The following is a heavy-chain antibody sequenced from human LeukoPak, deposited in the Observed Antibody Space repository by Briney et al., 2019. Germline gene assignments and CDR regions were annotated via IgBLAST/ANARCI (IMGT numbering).Heavy chain of an antibody. CDR3: ARVGVGATHPAAY. Sequence: SETLFLTCAVSGFSISSGYYWGWIRLPPGKGLEWIGSIYHSGSTYYNPSLKSRVTISVDTSKNQFSLKLNSVTAADTALYYCARVGVGATHPAAYWGQGTLVTVSS. V-gene: IGHV4-38-2*01. CDR2: IYHSGST. D-gene: IGHD1-26*01. CDR1: GFSISSGYY. J-gene: IGHJ4*02.